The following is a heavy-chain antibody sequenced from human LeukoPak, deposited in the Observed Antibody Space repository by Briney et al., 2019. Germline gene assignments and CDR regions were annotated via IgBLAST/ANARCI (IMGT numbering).Heavy chain of an antibody. CDR2: IYYSGST. D-gene: IGHD1-26*01. Sequence: PSETLSLTCTVSGGSISSYYWSWIRQPPGKGLEWIGYIYYSGSTNYNPSLKSRVTISVDTSKNQFSLKLSSVTAADTAVYYCARGSIVGATRGAFDYWGQGTLVTVSS. CDR1: GGSISSYY. V-gene: IGHV4-59*12. CDR3: ARGSIVGATRGAFDY. J-gene: IGHJ4*02.